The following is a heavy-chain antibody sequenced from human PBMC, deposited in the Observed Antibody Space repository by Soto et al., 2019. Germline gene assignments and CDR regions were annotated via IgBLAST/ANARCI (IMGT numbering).Heavy chain of an antibody. CDR1: GLIFSSYA. J-gene: IGHJ2*01. Sequence: QVQLVESGGGVVQPGRSLRLSCAASGLIFSSYAMHWVRQAPGKGLEWVAVTSYDGSNKYYADSVKGRFTIPRDNSKNTLYQQMNSLRAEDTAVYYCAREGALDWYFDLWGRGTLVTVSS. CDR3: AREGALDWYFDL. V-gene: IGHV3-30-3*01. D-gene: IGHD3-16*01. CDR2: TSYDGSNK.